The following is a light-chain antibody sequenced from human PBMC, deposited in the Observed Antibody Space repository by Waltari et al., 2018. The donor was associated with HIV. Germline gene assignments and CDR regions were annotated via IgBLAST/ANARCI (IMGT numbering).Light chain of an antibody. CDR2: WDN. J-gene: IGLJ7*01. CDR3: YSTDDRGNPLAV. V-gene: IGLV3-10*03. CDR1: ALPRKY. Sequence: SYELTQPPSVSVSPGQTARITCPGDALPRKYAFWYQQKSGHAPVIVIYWDNRRPSGLPERFSGSGSATVATLTISVAQVEDEDDYYCYSTDDRGNPLAVFGGGTQLTVL.